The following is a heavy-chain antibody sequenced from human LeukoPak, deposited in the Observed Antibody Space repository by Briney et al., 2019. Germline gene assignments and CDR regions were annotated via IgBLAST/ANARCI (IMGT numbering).Heavy chain of an antibody. CDR3: ARVGDIAMVFFDRSFDY. CDR2: IYPGDSDT. CDR1: GYSFTSYW. Sequence: GESLKISCKGSGYSFTSYWIGWVRQMPGKGLEWMGIIYPGDSDTRYSPSFQGQVTISADKSISTAYLQWSSLKASDTAMYYCARVGDIAMVFFDRSFDYWGQGTLVTVSS. V-gene: IGHV5-51*01. J-gene: IGHJ4*02. D-gene: IGHD5-18*01.